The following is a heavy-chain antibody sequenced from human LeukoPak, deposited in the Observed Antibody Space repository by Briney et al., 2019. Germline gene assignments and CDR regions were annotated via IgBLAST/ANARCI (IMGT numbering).Heavy chain of an antibody. CDR1: GFTFSSYA. Sequence: PGGSLRLSCAASGFTFSSYAMHWVRQAPGKGLEWVAVISYDGSNKYYADSVKGRFTISRDNSKNTLYLQMNSLRAEDTAVYYCARDFSGSYYYFDYWGQGTLVTVSS. D-gene: IGHD1-26*01. CDR3: ARDFSGSYYYFDY. V-gene: IGHV3-30*04. J-gene: IGHJ4*02. CDR2: ISYDGSNK.